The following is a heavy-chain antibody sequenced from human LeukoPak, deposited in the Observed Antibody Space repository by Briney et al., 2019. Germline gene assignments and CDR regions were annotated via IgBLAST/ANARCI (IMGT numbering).Heavy chain of an antibody. V-gene: IGHV3-33*01. CDR2: IWYDGSNK. D-gene: IGHD2-21*02. CDR1: VFTFISYG. Sequence: PGGSLRLSCAATVFTFISYGMHGVRQAPGKGLEWVAVIWYDGSNKYYADSVNGRFTISRYNSKKTLYLQMKSLRAEDTAVYYCARDGVAYCGGDCHRDNRLDTWGQGTLVTASS. CDR3: ARDGVAYCGGDCHRDNRLDT. J-gene: IGHJ5*02.